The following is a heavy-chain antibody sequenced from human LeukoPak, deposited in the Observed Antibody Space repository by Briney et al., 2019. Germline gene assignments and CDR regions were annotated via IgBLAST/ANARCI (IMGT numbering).Heavy chain of an antibody. J-gene: IGHJ4*02. CDR1: GFIVSSNY. Sequence: GGSLRLSCAASGFIVSSNYMSSVRQAPEKGLEWVSVIYSGGTTYYADSVKGRFTISRDTSKNTLYLQMNSLRAEDTAVYYCARGGYFDYWGQGTLVTVSS. CDR2: IYSGGTT. V-gene: IGHV3-53*01. CDR3: ARGGYFDY.